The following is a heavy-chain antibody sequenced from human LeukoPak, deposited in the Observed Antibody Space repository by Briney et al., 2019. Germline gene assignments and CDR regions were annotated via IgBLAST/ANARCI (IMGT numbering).Heavy chain of an antibody. Sequence: GASVKVSCKASEYTFTGYYIHWVRQAPGQGLEWMGWINPNSGGTNYAQKFQGRVTMTRDTSISTAYMELSRLRSDDTAVYYCARDKGGITMVRGFFPYFDYWSQGTLVTVSS. CDR3: ARDKGGITMVRGFFPYFDY. CDR1: EYTFTGYY. V-gene: IGHV1-2*02. D-gene: IGHD3-10*01. J-gene: IGHJ4*02. CDR2: INPNSGGT.